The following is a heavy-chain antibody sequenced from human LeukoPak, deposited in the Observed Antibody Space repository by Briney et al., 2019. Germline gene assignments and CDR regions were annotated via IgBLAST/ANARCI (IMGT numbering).Heavy chain of an antibody. CDR3: ARDGAQWLISAFDI. CDR1: GFTFSSYS. D-gene: IGHD6-19*01. Sequence: GGSLRLSCAASGFTFSSYSMNWVRQVPGKGLEWVSSISSSSSYIYYADSVKGRFTISRDNAKNSLYLQMNSLRAEDTAVYYCARDGAQWLISAFDIWGQGTMVTVSS. CDR2: ISSSSSYI. J-gene: IGHJ3*02. V-gene: IGHV3-21*01.